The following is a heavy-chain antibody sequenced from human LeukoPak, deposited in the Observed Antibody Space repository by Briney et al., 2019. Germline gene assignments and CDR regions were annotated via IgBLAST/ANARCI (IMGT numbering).Heavy chain of an antibody. CDR2: THYNGRN. Sequence: SETLSLTCTVSGGSISSYYWSWIRQPPGKGLEWIGYTHYNGRNDYNPSIKSRVTMSVDTSKNQFSLRLSSVTAADTAVYYCAREVHYYGSGTYFFWFDPWGQGTLVTVSS. CDR1: GGSISSYY. CDR3: AREVHYYGSGTYFFWFDP. J-gene: IGHJ5*02. D-gene: IGHD3-10*01. V-gene: IGHV4-59*01.